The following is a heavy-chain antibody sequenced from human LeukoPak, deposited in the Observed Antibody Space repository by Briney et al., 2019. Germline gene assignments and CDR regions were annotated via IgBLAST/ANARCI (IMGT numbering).Heavy chain of an antibody. D-gene: IGHD2-21*02. CDR1: GFTFSSYW. CDR2: IKQDGSEK. CDR3: ARYVVTAQLPGYFDY. V-gene: IGHV3-7*01. J-gene: IGHJ4*02. Sequence: PGGSLRLSCAASGFTFSSYWMSWVRQAPGKGLEWVANIKQDGSEKYYVDSVKGRFTISRDNAKNTLYPQMNSLRAEDTAVYYCARYVVTAQLPGYFDYWGQGTLVTVSS.